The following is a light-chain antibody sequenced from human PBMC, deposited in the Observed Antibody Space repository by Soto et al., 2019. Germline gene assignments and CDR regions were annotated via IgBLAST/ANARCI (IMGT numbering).Light chain of an antibody. Sequence: DIVMTQSPDSLAASLGERATISCRSSQRLLYSPSKKNYLAWYQQRPGQPPKLLIYWASTRESGVPDRFSGSGSGTDFTLTISSLQAEDVAVYYCQQYYSTPRTFGQGTKVDIK. CDR2: WAS. J-gene: IGKJ1*01. CDR3: QQYYSTPRT. CDR1: QRLLYSPSKKNY. V-gene: IGKV4-1*01.